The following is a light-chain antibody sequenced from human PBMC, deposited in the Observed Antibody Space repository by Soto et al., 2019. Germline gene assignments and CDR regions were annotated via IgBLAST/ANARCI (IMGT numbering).Light chain of an antibody. V-gene: IGLV2-14*01. CDR3: SSYTTSNTLI. Sequence: QSVLTQPASLSGSPGQSVTISCTGTSSDVGGYNFVSWYQHPPGKAPKLMIYEVSNRPSGVSNRFSGSKSGNTASLTISGLQAEDEADYYCSSYTTSNTLIFGGGTQLTVL. CDR1: SSDVGGYNF. CDR2: EVS. J-gene: IGLJ2*01.